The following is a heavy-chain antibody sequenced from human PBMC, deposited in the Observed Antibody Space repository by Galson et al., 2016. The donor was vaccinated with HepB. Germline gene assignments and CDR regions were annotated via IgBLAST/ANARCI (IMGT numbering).Heavy chain of an antibody. CDR1: GYSFTSYW. J-gene: IGHJ6*02. CDR2: IDPSDSYS. V-gene: IGHV5-10-1*01. D-gene: IGHD3-10*01. Sequence: QSGAEVKKPGESLRISCKGSGYSFTSYWISWVRQMPGKGLEWMGRIDPSDSYSDYSPSFQGHVTISADKSIRTAYLRWSSLKASDTAMYYCPSEFDYSGSGSDYPPSYAMDVWGQGTTVTVSS. CDR3: PSEFDYSGSGSDYPPSYAMDV.